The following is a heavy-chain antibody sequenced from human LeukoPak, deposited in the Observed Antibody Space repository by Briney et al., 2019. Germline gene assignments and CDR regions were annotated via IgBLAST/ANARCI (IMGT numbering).Heavy chain of an antibody. Sequence: SQTLSLTCTVSGGSISSGSYYWSWIRQPAGKGLEWIGRIYTSGSTNYNPSLKSRVTISVDTSKNQFSLKLSSVTAADTAVYYCARQLPVAGYYFDYWGQGTLVTVSS. V-gene: IGHV4-61*02. J-gene: IGHJ4*02. CDR2: IYTSGST. D-gene: IGHD6-19*01. CDR3: ARQLPVAGYYFDY. CDR1: GGSISSGSYY.